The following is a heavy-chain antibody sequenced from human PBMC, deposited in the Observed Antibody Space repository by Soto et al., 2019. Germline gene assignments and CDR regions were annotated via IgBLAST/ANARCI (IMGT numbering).Heavy chain of an antibody. V-gene: IGHV4-31*03. CDR1: GGSISSGGYY. Sequence: QVQLQESGPGLVKPSQTLSLTCTVSGGSISSGGYYWSWIRQHPGQGLEWIGYISYRGSTDYNPSLESRVTISVAPSTIQFSLKLSSVPAADTALYYCARDALSRDSIWGQGTLVTVSS. CDR3: ARDALSRDSI. D-gene: IGHD3-22*01. CDR2: ISYRGST. J-gene: IGHJ4*02.